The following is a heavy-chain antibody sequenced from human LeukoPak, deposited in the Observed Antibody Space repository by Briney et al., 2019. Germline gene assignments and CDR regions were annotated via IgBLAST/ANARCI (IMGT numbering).Heavy chain of an antibody. CDR3: ARVKAHDCSSTSCYPDVDYFDY. J-gene: IGHJ4*02. Sequence: SETLSLTCTVSGGSISSGGYYWSWIRQHPGKGLEWIGYIYYSGSTYYNPSLKSRVTISVDTSKNQFSLKLSSVTAADTAVYYCARVKAHDCSSTSCYPDVDYFDYWGQGTLVTVSS. CDR2: IYYSGST. D-gene: IGHD2-2*01. CDR1: GGSISSGGYY. V-gene: IGHV4-31*03.